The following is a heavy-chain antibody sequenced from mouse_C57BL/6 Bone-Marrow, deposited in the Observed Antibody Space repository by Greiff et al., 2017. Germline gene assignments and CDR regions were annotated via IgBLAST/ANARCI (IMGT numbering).Heavy chain of an antibody. Sequence: EVQLQQSGAELVRPGASVKLSCTASGYNFTGYYMHWVKQRPVQGLEWIGRIDPEDGDTYYAPKFKGKATMTADTSSNTAYLQLSSLTSEDPAVYSCTIATFGAFAYWGQGTPVTVS. D-gene: IGHD1-1*01. CDR1: GYNFTGYY. CDR2: IDPEDGDT. CDR3: TIATFGAFAY. J-gene: IGHJ3*01. V-gene: IGHV14-1*01.